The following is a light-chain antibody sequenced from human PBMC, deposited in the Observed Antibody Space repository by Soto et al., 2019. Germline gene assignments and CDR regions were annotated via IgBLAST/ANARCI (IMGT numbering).Light chain of an antibody. J-gene: IGLJ1*01. Sequence: QSVLTQPPSVSGAPGQSVTISCTGSSSNIGAGYDVHWYQQLPGTDPKLLIYGNSNRPSGVPDRFSGSKSGTSASLAITGIQAADEADYYCQSYDTSLSGDYVYGNGNKVTVL. CDR3: QSYDTSLSGDYV. CDR2: GNS. V-gene: IGLV1-40*01. CDR1: SSNIGAGYD.